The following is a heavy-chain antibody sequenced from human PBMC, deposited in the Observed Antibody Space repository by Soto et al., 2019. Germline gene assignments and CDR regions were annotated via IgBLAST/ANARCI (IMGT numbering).Heavy chain of an antibody. J-gene: IGHJ6*02. V-gene: IGHV3-74*01. CDR1: GFTFGSYW. CDR3: ARGRPYGMDV. Sequence: EVQLVESGGGLVQPGGSLRVSCAASGFTFGSYWMNWVRQAPGKGLVWVSRIDSDGSSTTYAYSVKGRFTTSRDNAKITLYLQMSSLRVEDTAVYYCARGRPYGMDVWGQGTTVTVSS. CDR2: IDSDGSST.